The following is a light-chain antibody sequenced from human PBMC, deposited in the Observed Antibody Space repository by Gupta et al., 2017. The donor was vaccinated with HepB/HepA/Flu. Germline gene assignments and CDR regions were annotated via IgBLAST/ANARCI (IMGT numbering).Light chain of an antibody. CDR2: DAS. Sequence: EIVLTQSPATLSLSPGERATLSCMASQSVSSYLAWYQQEPGQAPRLLTYDASNRSTGIPARISRSASATDFRLSSRMLTPEDFTVSYIQGRSDWPLTFGGGTKVEIK. CDR3: QGRSDWPLT. J-gene: IGKJ4*01. V-gene: IGKV3-11*01. CDR1: QSVSSY.